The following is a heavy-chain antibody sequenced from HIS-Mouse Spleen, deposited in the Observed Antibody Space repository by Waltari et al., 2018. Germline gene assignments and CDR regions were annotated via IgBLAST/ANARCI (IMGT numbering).Heavy chain of an antibody. CDR2: IYYSGST. Sequence: QLQLQESGPGLVKPSETLSLPCTVSGGSISSSSYYWVWIRPPPGKGLEWIGSIYYSGSTYYNPSLKSRVTISVDTSKNQFSLKLSSVTAADTAVYYCAREIPYSSSWYDWYFDLWGRGTLDTVSS. D-gene: IGHD6-13*01. V-gene: IGHV4-39*07. CDR1: GGSISSSSYY. CDR3: AREIPYSSSWYDWYFDL. J-gene: IGHJ2*01.